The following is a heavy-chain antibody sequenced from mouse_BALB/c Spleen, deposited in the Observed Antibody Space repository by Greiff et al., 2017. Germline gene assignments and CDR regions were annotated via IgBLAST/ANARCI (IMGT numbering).Heavy chain of an antibody. Sequence: DVMLVESGGGLVKPGGSLKLSCAASGFAFSSYDMSWVRQTPEKRLEWVAYISSGGGSTYYPDTVKGRFTISRDNAKNTLYMQMSSLKSEDTAMYYCARHNDGQYYFDYWGQGTTLTVSS. D-gene: IGHD1-2*01. J-gene: IGHJ2*01. V-gene: IGHV5-12-1*01. CDR3: ARHNDGQYYFDY. CDR1: GFAFSSYD. CDR2: ISSGGGST.